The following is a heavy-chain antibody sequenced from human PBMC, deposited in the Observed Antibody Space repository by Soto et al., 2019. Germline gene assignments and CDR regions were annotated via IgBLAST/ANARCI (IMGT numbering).Heavy chain of an antibody. V-gene: IGHV3-66*01. CDR1: GFTFNTYP. Sequence: PGGSLRLSCSASGFTFNTYPMSWVRQAPGKGLEWVSVIYSGGSTFYADSVRGRFTISRDNSKNTVNLQMNSLRAEDTAVYYCARDPWAADYWGQGTLVTVSS. D-gene: IGHD3-16*01. J-gene: IGHJ4*02. CDR3: ARDPWAADY. CDR2: IYSGGST.